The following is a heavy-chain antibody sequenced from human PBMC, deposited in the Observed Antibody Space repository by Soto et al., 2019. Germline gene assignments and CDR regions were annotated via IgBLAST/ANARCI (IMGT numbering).Heavy chain of an antibody. Sequence: PSETLSLTCAVYGGSFSGYYWSWIRQPPGKGLEWIGEINHSGSTNYNPSLRSRVTISVDTSKNQFSLKLSSVTAADTAVYYCARERARLLWFGESPRYFDYWGQGTLVTVSS. CDR3: ARERARLLWFGESPRYFDY. D-gene: IGHD3-10*01. V-gene: IGHV4-34*01. J-gene: IGHJ4*02. CDR1: GGSFSGYY. CDR2: INHSGST.